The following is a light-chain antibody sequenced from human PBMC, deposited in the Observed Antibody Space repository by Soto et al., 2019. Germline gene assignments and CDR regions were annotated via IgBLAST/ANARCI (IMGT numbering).Light chain of an antibody. CDR3: QQYNSYSRT. CDR1: QSISSW. V-gene: IGKV1-5*03. Sequence: DIQMTESPSTLSASVGDRVTITCRASQSISSWLAWYQQKPGKAPKILSYKASSLESGVPSRFRGSGSGTEFTLTISSLKPDDFETYYCQQYNSYSRTFGQGTKVDIK. J-gene: IGKJ1*01. CDR2: KAS.